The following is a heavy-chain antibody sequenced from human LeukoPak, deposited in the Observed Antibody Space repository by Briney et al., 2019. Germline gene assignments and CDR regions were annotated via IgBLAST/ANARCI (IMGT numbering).Heavy chain of an antibody. CDR1: GFTFSTYT. J-gene: IGHJ4*02. CDR2: IGNNGGGI. D-gene: IGHD7-27*01. CDR3: AIGPNWGTHS. V-gene: IGHV3-23*01. Sequence: GGSLRLSCAASGFTFSTYTMYWVRHPPGKRLEWVSIIGNNGGGIHYADSVKGRFTISRDNFKNALYLQMNSLRVEDTAVYYCAIGPNWGTHSWGQGVLVTVSS.